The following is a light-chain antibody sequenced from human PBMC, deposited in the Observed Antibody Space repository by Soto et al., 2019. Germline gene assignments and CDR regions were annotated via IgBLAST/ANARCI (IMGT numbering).Light chain of an antibody. Sequence: QPVLTQPASVSGSPGQSITISCTGTSSDVGGYNSVSWYQHHPGKAPKLMIYDVSNRPSGISNRFSGSKSGNTASLTISGLQAEDEADYYCSSYTSSATLIFGGGTKLTVL. V-gene: IGLV2-14*03. CDR2: DVS. CDR1: SSDVGGYNS. J-gene: IGLJ2*01. CDR3: SSYTSSATLI.